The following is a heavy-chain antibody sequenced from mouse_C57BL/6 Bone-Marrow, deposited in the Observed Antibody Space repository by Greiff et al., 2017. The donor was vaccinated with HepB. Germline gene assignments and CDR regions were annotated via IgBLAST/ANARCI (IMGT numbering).Heavy chain of an antibody. V-gene: IGHV14-4*01. CDR1: GFNIKDDY. D-gene: IGHD2-1*01. CDR2: IDPENGDT. CDR3: TFFCGNYEYFGV. J-gene: IGHJ1*03. Sequence: VQLQQSGAELVRPGASVKLSCTASGFNIKDDYMHWVKQRPEQGLEWIGWIDPENGDTEYASKFQGKATITADTSSNTSYLQLSSLTSGDTAVYYCTFFCGNYEYFGVWGTGTTVTVSS.